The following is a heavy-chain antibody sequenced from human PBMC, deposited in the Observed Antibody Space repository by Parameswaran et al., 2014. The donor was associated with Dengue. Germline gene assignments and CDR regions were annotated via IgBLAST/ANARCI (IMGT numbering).Heavy chain of an antibody. CDR2: IIPFFGSA. Sequence: SWVRQAPGQGLEWMGGIIPFFGSANYAQKFQARVTITADESTNTTYMELTSLRFGDTAVYYCARGWNRGWLVRSWVYWGQGTLVTVSS. CDR3: ARGWNRGWLVRSWVY. J-gene: IGHJ4*02. D-gene: IGHD6-19*01. V-gene: IGHV1-69*01.